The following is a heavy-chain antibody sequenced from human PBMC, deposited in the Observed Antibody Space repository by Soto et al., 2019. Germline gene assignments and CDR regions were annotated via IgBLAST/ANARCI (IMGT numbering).Heavy chain of an antibody. D-gene: IGHD5-18*01. CDR1: GFSFSDSA. Sequence: GGSLRLSCEASGFSFSDSAIHWVRQASGKGLEWVGRIRNKTNNYATAFNAPVKGRFTISRDDSKNTVYLQMNNLKLDDTALYYCTSRRDRTAVDPLDHWGQGTLVTVSS. V-gene: IGHV3-73*01. CDR2: IRNKTNNYAT. CDR3: TSRRDRTAVDPLDH. J-gene: IGHJ4*02.